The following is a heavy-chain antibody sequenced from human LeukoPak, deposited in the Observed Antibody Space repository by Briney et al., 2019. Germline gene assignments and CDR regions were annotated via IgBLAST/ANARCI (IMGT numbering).Heavy chain of an antibody. Sequence: ASVKVSCKASGYAFTGYYIHRVRQAPGQGLEWMGWIHPRRGDTNYAQKFQGRVTMTRDTSISTAYLDLSSLRSDDTAVYYCARDGDYGTGSYYRGCIDSWGQGTPVTVSP. CDR2: IHPRRGDT. CDR1: GYAFTGYY. D-gene: IGHD3-10*01. CDR3: ARDGDYGTGSYYRGCIDS. J-gene: IGHJ4*02. V-gene: IGHV1-2*02.